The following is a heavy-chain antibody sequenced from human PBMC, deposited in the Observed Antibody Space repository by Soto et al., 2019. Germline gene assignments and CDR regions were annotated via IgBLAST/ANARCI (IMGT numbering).Heavy chain of an antibody. D-gene: IGHD6-6*01. V-gene: IGHV3-23*01. CDR3: AKDPNSSSSPYDAEYFQH. CDR2: ISGSGGST. Sequence: GGSLRLSCAASGFTFSSYAMSWVRQAPGKGLEWVSAISGSGGSTYYADSVKGRFTISRDNSKNTLYLQMNSLRAEDTAVYYCAKDPNSSSSPYDAEYFQHWGQGTLVTVSS. J-gene: IGHJ1*01. CDR1: GFTFSSYA.